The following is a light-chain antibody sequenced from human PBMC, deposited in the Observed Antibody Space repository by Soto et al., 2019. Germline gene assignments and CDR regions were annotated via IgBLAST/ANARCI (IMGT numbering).Light chain of an antibody. V-gene: IGKV2-28*01. CDR3: QQYGSSLGVT. CDR1: QSLLHSNGYNY. CDR2: LGS. Sequence: DIVMTQSPLSLHVTPGEPASISCGSSQSLLHSNGYNYLDWYLQKPGQSPQLLIYLGSNRASGVPDRFSGSGSGTDFTLTISRLEPEDFAVYYCQQYGSSLGVTFGGGTKVDIK. J-gene: IGKJ4*01.